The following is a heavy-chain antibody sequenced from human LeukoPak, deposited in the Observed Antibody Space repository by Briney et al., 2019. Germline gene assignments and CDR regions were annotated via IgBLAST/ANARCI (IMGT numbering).Heavy chain of an antibody. D-gene: IGHD6-13*01. CDR3: SMGGSSSWHQYIRH. CDR1: GFTFSSYT. J-gene: IGHJ1*01. CDR2: TSYDGSKK. Sequence: PGGSLRLSCAASGFTFSSYTMHWVRQAPRTGLERVSVTSYDGSKKYNADSAKSRCTTSTDNSNNTQYLQMSSLRAEDTAVYYCSMGGSSSWHQYIRHWGQGTLVSVSS. V-gene: IGHV3-30-3*01.